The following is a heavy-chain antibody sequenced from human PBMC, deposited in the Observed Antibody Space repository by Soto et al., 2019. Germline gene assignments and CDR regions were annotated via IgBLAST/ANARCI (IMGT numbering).Heavy chain of an antibody. CDR3: APNPYRGVDY. V-gene: IGHV4-39*01. D-gene: IGHD3-10*01. CDR2: IYYSGST. Sequence: SETLSLTCTVSGGSISSSSYYWGWIRQPTGKGLEWSGSIYYSGSTYYNPSLKSRVTISADTSKNQFSLKLSSVTAADTAVYYCAPNPYRGVDYWGQGTLVTVSS. J-gene: IGHJ4*02. CDR1: GGSISSSSYY.